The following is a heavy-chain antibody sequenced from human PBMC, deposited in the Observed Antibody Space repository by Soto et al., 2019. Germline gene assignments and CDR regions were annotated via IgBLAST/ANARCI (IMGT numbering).Heavy chain of an antibody. CDR1: GFTFSSYA. CDR2: ISYDGSNK. D-gene: IGHD7-27*01. J-gene: IGHJ6*02. Sequence: QVQLVESGGGVAQPGRSLRLSCAASGFTFSSYAMHWVRQAPGKGLEWVAVISYDGSNKYYADSVKGRFTISRDNSKNTLYLQMNSLRAEDTAVYYCAASPNNYYYGMDVWGQGTTVTVSS. CDR3: AASPNNYYYGMDV. V-gene: IGHV3-30-3*01.